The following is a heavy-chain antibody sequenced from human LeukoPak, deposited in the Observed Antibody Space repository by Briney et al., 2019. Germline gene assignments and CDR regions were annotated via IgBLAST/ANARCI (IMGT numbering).Heavy chain of an antibody. J-gene: IGHJ3*01. CDR3: ARKISQGIGIVIEAFDV. Sequence: GGSLRLSCTASGFTFGDYAMSWFRQAPGKGLEWVGFIRSKAYGGTTEYAASVNGRFTISRDDSKSIAYLQMNSLKTEDTAVYYCARKISQGIGIVIEAFDVWGQGTMVTVSS. V-gene: IGHV3-49*03. CDR1: GFTFGDYA. D-gene: IGHD2/OR15-2a*01. CDR2: IRSKAYGGTT.